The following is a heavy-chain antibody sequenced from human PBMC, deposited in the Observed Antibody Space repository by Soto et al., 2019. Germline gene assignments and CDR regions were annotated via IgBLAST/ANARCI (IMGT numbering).Heavy chain of an antibody. CDR2: ISPYNGRT. CDR3: GRCRADRYAMDV. D-gene: IGHD2-2*01. CDR1: CCSFISYG. Sequence: ASALDSSKTGCCSFISYGIGGGGQDSGQGPEWMGGISPYNGRTKYAQSVKGRVVMTTDIYTNTVYLELRSRRSDDSAIYYCGRCRADRYAMDVWGQGTTVTVSS. J-gene: IGHJ6*02. V-gene: IGHV1-18*01.